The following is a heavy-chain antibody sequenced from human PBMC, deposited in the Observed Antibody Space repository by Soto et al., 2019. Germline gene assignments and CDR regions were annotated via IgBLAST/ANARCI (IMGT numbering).Heavy chain of an antibody. CDR1: ADSFGKYY. CDR2: IYFNGNT. V-gene: IGHV4-59*01. Sequence: LSLTCSVSADSFGKYYWTWIRQPPGEGLEWIGYIYFNGNTNYNPSLKGRVTISIDTSKKQFSLNLSSVAAADTAVYYCASVTFGGVVLAHWGQGTLVTVSS. CDR3: ASVTFGGVVLAH. D-gene: IGHD3-16*01. J-gene: IGHJ4*02.